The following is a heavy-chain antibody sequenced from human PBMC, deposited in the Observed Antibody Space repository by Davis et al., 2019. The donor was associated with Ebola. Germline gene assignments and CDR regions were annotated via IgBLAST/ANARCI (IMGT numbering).Heavy chain of an antibody. CDR3: ARVRTTVTTGWYFDL. V-gene: IGHV4-34*01. CDR2: ISQSGST. D-gene: IGHD4-17*01. CDR1: GGSFSGYY. Sequence: SETLSLTCAVYGGSFSGYYWSWIRQPPGKGLEWIGEISQSGSTNYNPSLKSRVTISVDKSKNQFSLKLSSVTAADTAVYYCARVRTTVTTGWYFDLWGRGTLVTVSS. J-gene: IGHJ2*01.